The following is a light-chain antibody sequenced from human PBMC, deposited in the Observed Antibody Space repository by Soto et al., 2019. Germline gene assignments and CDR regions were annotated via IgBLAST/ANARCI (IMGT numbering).Light chain of an antibody. V-gene: IGLV2-14*01. CDR1: TSDVGGYNY. J-gene: IGLJ1*01. Sequence: QSALTQPASVSGSPGQSITISCTGTTSDVGGYNYVSWYQQYPGKAPKLMIYGVSNRPSGVSNRFSGSKSGNTASLTISGLQAEVEGDYYCSSYISSSTPYVFGTGTKVTVL. CDR3: SSYISSSTPYV. CDR2: GVS.